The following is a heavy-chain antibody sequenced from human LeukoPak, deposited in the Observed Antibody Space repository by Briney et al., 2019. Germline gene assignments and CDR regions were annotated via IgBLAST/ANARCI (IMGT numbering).Heavy chain of an antibody. CDR3: ANGRYCSGGSCYSFGY. J-gene: IGHJ4*02. D-gene: IGHD2-15*01. CDR2: ISGSGGST. Sequence: GGSLRLSCAASGFTFSSYAMSWVRRAPGKGLEWVSAISGSGGSTYYADSVKGRFTISRDNSKNTLYLQMNSLRAEDTAVYYCANGRYCSGGSCYSFGYWGQGTLVTVSS. CDR1: GFTFSSYA. V-gene: IGHV3-23*01.